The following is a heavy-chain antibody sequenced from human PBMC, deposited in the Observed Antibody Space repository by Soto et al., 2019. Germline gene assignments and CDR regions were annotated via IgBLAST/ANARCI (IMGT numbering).Heavy chain of an antibody. CDR1: GITLSDYH. D-gene: IGHD3-9*01. Sequence: ILTSGFSGITLSDYHMSWILQAPGKGLEWVSYITAIGNIIYYAASVKGRFTISRDNAKNPLSLQMNSLRADDTAVYFCARDQSHDWYDYGMDVWGQGTTVT. J-gene: IGHJ6*02. V-gene: IGHV3-11*01. CDR2: ITAIGNII. CDR3: ARDQSHDWYDYGMDV.